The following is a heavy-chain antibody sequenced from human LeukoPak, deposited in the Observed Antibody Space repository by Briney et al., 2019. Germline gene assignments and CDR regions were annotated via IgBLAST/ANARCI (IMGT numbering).Heavy chain of an antibody. V-gene: IGHV3-11*01. CDR3: ARAFDIVVVVAATSAFDC. Sequence: GGSLRLSCAASGFTFSDYYMSWIRQAPGKGLEWVSYISSSGSTIYYADSVKGRFTISRDNAKNSLYLQMNSLRAEDTAVYYCARAFDIVVVVAATSAFDCWGQGRLVSVSS. CDR1: GFTFSDYY. CDR2: ISSSGSTI. J-gene: IGHJ4*02. D-gene: IGHD2-15*01.